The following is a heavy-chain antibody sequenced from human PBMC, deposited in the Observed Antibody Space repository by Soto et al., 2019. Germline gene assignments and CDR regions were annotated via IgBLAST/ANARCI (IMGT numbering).Heavy chain of an antibody. CDR2: ISPMFGAA. CDR1: GGTFNTYA. J-gene: IGHJ4*02. V-gene: IGHV1-69*19. CDR3: AREVHVHTPAFVY. D-gene: IGHD3-10*02. Sequence: QVQLVQSGAEMKKPGSSVKVSCQSSGGTFNTYAMNWVRQAPGQGPERMGDISPMFGAANYAPKFQGRVTITADESTGTSYMQLSSLTSEDTALYFCAREVHVHTPAFVYWCQGTLVTVSS.